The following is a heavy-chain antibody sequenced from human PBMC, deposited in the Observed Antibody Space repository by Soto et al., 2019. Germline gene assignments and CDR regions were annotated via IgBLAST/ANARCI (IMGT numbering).Heavy chain of an antibody. CDR3: ARDLRFGVISRCYANGYYYCGMNV. Sequence: EVQLVESGGGLVKPGGSLRLSCAASGFTFGRYSMNWVRQAPGKGLEWVSSISSSSGYIYYADSVKGRFTISRDNAMNSLYLQMDSRRVEDTAVYYCARDLRFGVISRCYANGYYYCGMNVWGQGSTFTVAS. V-gene: IGHV3-21*01. CDR1: GFTFGRYS. CDR2: ISSSSGYI. D-gene: IGHD2-2*01. J-gene: IGHJ6*02.